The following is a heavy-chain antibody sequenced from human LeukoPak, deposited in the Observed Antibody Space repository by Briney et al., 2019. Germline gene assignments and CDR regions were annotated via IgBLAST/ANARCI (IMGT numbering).Heavy chain of an antibody. CDR3: ARRLAVTGRYYFDY. V-gene: IGHV4-59*01. CDR1: GGSISTYY. Sequence: SETLSLTCTFSGGSISTYYWPWIRQPPAKGLEWIGYIYYSGTTNYNPSLKSRVTMSVDTSKNQFSLRLNSVTAADTAVYYCARRLAVTGRYYFDYWGQGTLVTVSS. D-gene: IGHD6-13*01. CDR2: IYYSGTT. J-gene: IGHJ4*02.